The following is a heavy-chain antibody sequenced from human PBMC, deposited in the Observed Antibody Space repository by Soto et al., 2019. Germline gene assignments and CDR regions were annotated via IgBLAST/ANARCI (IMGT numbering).Heavy chain of an antibody. J-gene: IGHJ4*02. V-gene: IGHV3-23*01. CDR1: GFTFSSYA. Sequence: EVQVLESGGGLGQPGGPLRLSCAASGFTFSSYAMSWVRQAPGKGLEWVSAISGGGVATNYADSVKRRFTISRDNSKNALDLQMNSLRAEDTAVYYWAKGRESSGSYRPFDYWGQGTLVTVSS. CDR3: AKGRESSGSYRPFDY. D-gene: IGHD3-22*01. CDR2: ISGGGVAT.